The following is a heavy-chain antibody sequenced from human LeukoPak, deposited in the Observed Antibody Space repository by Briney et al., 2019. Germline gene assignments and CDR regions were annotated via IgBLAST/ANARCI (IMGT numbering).Heavy chain of an antibody. D-gene: IGHD4-17*01. J-gene: IGHJ4*02. CDR2: IIHIFVTA. V-gene: IGHV1-69*13. CDR3: AREGISAYDYGDYPTAPLGGPLDY. Sequence: ASVKVSCKASGGTFSSYAISWVGQAPGQGLEWLGGIIHIFVTANYAQKFQGRVTITADESTSTTNMELSSLRSDDTAVYYCAREGISAYDYGDYPTAPLGGPLDYWGQGTLVTVSS. CDR1: GGTFSSYA.